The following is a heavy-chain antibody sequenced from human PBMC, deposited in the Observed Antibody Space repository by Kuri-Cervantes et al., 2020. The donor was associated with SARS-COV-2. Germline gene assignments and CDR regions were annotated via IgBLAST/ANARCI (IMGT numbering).Heavy chain of an antibody. CDR3: ARGSAGGRYSNYVLDY. CDR2: ISAYNGNT. CDR1: GYTFTAHH. D-gene: IGHD4-11*01. Sequence: ASVKVSCKASGYTFTAHHIHWVRQAPGQGLEWMGWISAYNGNTNYAQKLQGRVTMTTDTSTSTAYMELSSLRSEDTAVYYCARGSAGGRYSNYVLDYWGQGTLVTVSS. J-gene: IGHJ4*02. V-gene: IGHV1-18*04.